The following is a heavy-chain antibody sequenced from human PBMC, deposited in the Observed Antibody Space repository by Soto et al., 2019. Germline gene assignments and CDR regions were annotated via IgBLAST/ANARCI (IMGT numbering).Heavy chain of an antibody. Sequence: HGESLRISCTGSGDSFAGYWIGWVRQMPGKGLEWMGIIYPGDSDTRYSPSFQGQVTISADKSISTAYLQWSSLKASDTAMYYCASHTTYCGGDCYREAFDIWGQGTMVTVSS. V-gene: IGHV5-51*01. J-gene: IGHJ3*02. CDR3: ASHTTYCGGDCYREAFDI. D-gene: IGHD2-21*02. CDR1: GDSFAGYW. CDR2: IYPGDSDT.